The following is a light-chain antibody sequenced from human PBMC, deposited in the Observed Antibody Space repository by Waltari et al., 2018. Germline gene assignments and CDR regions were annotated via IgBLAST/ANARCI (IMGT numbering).Light chain of an antibody. CDR2: YIE. CDR1: SSNIGSSF. CDR3: GTWDTSLDTGV. V-gene: IGLV1-51*01. J-gene: IGLJ3*02. Sequence: QSVMPQPPSASAAPGQTVTISCSGTSSNIGSSFVSWYQQFPGTAPKLLIHYIEWPPSGVPDRFAGSKSGTSASLGITGLQSWDEADYYCGTWDTSLDTGVFGGGTKLTVL.